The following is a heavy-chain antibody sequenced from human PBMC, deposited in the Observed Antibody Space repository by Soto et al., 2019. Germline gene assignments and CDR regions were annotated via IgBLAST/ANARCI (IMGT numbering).Heavy chain of an antibody. D-gene: IGHD2-2*01. J-gene: IGHJ5*02. CDR1: GYSFTNYW. Sequence: PGESLKISCKASGYSFTNYWIGWVRQMPGKGLEWMGIIYSGDSDTRYSPSFQGQVTISADKSISTAYLQWSSLKASDTAMYYCARRGYCCGTTRFKWFDPRGQGILVT. CDR2: IYSGDSDT. V-gene: IGHV5-51*01. CDR3: ARRGYCCGTTRFKWFDP.